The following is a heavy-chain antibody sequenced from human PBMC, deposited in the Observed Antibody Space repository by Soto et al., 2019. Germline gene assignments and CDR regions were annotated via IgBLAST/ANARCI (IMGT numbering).Heavy chain of an antibody. V-gene: IGHV3-30*18. J-gene: IGHJ1*01. CDR1: GFTFSSYG. Sequence: GGSLRLSCAASGFTFSSYGMHWVRQAPGKGLEWVAVISYDGSNKYYADSVKGRFTISRDNSKNTLYLQMNSLRAEDTAVYYCAKGDIVVVTAISGYFQHWGQGTLVTVSS. CDR2: ISYDGSNK. CDR3: AKGDIVVVTAISGYFQH. D-gene: IGHD2-21*02.